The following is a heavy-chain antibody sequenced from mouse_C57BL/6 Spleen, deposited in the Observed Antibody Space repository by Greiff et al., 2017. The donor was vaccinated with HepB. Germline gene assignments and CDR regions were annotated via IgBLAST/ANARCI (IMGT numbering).Heavy chain of an antibody. CDR2: ISYDGSN. D-gene: IGHD2-3*01. V-gene: IGHV3-6*01. CDR1: GYSITSGYY. J-gene: IGHJ2*01. CDR3: ARTSYDGYIFDY. Sequence: ESGPGLVKPSQSLSLTCSVTGYSITSGYYWNWIRQFPGNKLEWMGYISYDGSNNYNPSLKNRISITRDTSKNQFFLKLNSVTTEDTATYYCARTSYDGYIFDYWGQGTTLTVSS.